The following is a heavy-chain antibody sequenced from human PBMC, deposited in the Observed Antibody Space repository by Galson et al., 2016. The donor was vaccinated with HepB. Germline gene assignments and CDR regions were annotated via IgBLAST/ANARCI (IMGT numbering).Heavy chain of an antibody. Sequence: SLRLSCAASGFTFSDNYMSWIRQAPGKGLEWLSYISSSGTTIYYADSVKGRFTTSRDNAKNSLYLQMNGLRADDTALYYCARRWDAFDLWGQGTMVTVSS. V-gene: IGHV3-11*01. D-gene: IGHD2-15*01. CDR1: GFTFSDNY. J-gene: IGHJ3*01. CDR2: ISSSGTTI. CDR3: ARRWDAFDL.